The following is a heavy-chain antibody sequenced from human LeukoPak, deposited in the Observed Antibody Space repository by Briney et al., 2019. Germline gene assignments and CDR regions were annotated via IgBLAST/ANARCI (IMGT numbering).Heavy chain of an antibody. J-gene: IGHJ4*02. CDR2: INHSGST. Sequence: PSETLSLTCAVYGGSFRGYYWSWIRQPPGKGLEWIGEINHSGSTKYNPSLKSRVTISVDTSKNQFSLKLSSATAADTAVYYCARGDILTGYSYWGQGSLVTVSS. CDR3: ARGDILTGYSY. CDR1: GGSFRGYY. D-gene: IGHD3-9*01. V-gene: IGHV4-34*01.